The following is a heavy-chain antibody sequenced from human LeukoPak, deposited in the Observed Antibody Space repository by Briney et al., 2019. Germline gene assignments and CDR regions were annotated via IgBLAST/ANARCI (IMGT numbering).Heavy chain of an antibody. J-gene: IGHJ5*02. CDR1: GFTFSNAW. CDR3: TTFVVVVAAGWFDP. Sequence: GGYLRLSCAASGFTFSNAWMSWVRQAPGKGLEWVGRIKSKTDGGTTDYAAPVKGRFTISRDDSKNTLYLQMNSLKTEDTAVYYCTTFVVVVAAGWFDPWGQGTLVTVSS. D-gene: IGHD2-15*01. CDR2: IKSKTDGGTT. V-gene: IGHV3-15*01.